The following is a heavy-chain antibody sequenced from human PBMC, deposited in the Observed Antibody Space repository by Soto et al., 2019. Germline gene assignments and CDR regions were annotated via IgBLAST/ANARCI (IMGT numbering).Heavy chain of an antibody. V-gene: IGHV3-23*01. Sequence: PGGSLILSCAASGFTVSSNYMSWVRQAPGKGLEWVSAISGSGGSTYYADSVKGRSTISRDNSKNTLYLQMNSLRAEDTAVYYCAKDPWKNIVVVVAATRGAFDIWGQGTMVTVSS. CDR3: AKDPWKNIVVVVAATRGAFDI. D-gene: IGHD2-15*01. CDR1: GFTVSSNY. CDR2: ISGSGGST. J-gene: IGHJ3*02.